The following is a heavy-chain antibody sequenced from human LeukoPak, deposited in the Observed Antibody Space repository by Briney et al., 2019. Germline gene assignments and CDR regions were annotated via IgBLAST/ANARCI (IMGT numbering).Heavy chain of an antibody. Sequence: SETLSLTCTVSGGSISSYYWSWIRQPPGKGLEWIGYIYYSGSTNYNPSLKSRVTISVDTSKNQFSLKLSSVTAADTAVYYCARDLSYYDFWSGYHYYYYMDVWGKGTTVTVSS. J-gene: IGHJ6*03. CDR3: ARDLSYYDFWSGYHYYYYMDV. D-gene: IGHD3-3*01. CDR2: IYYSGST. V-gene: IGHV4-59*12. CDR1: GGSISSYY.